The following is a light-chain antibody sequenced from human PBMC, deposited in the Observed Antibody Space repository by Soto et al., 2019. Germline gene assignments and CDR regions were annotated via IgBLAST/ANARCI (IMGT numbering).Light chain of an antibody. Sequence: QSVLTQPASVSGSPGQSITISCTGTSSDVGNYNYVSWYQQHPGKAPKLMLYDVSNRPSGVSSHFSGSKSGNAASLTISGLEAEDEADYYSSSSSRNRFPIFGGGTQVTVL. CDR1: SSDVGNYNY. J-gene: IGLJ2*01. CDR3: SSSSRNRFPI. CDR2: DVS. V-gene: IGLV2-14*01.